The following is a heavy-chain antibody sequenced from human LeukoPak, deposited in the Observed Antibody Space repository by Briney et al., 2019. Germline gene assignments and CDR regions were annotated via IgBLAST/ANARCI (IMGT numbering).Heavy chain of an antibody. Sequence: SVKVSCKASGGTFSSYAISWVRQAPGQGLEWMGGIIPIFGTANYAQKFQGRVTITADESTSTAYMELSSLRSEDTAVYYCARGTTRSKDWFDPWGQGTLVTVSS. D-gene: IGHD1-7*01. CDR3: ARGTTRSKDWFDP. J-gene: IGHJ5*02. CDR2: IIPIFGTA. V-gene: IGHV1-69*01. CDR1: GGTFSSYA.